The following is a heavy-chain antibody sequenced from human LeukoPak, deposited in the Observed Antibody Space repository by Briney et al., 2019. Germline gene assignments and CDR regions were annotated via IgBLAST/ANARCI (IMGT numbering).Heavy chain of an antibody. CDR2: INHSGST. Sequence: PSETLSLTCAVYGGSFSGCYWSWIRQPPGKGLEWIGEINHSGSTNYNPSLKSRVTISVDTSKNQFSLKLSSVTAADTAVYYCASSGPGNRYYYYYMDVWGKGTTVTVSS. CDR1: GGSFSGCY. V-gene: IGHV4-34*01. J-gene: IGHJ6*03. CDR3: ASSGPGNRYYYYYMDV. D-gene: IGHD1/OR15-1a*01.